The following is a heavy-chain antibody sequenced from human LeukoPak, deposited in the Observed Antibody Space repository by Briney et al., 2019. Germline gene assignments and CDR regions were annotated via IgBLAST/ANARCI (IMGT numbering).Heavy chain of an antibody. CDR2: IDFSSSYI. V-gene: IGHV3-21*01. CDR1: GFTFSTNS. CDR3: ARDGTGFSSGMGV. Sequence: GGSLRLSCAASGFTFSTNSMNWVRQAPGKGLEWVSSIDFSSSYIYYIDSVKGRFTISRDNARNSLYLQMNSLRAEDTAVYYCARDGTGFSSGMGVWGQGTTVTVSS. J-gene: IGHJ6*02. D-gene: IGHD7-27*01.